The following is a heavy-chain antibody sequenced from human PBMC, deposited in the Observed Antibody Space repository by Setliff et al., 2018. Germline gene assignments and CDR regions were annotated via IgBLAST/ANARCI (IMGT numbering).Heavy chain of an antibody. D-gene: IGHD3-16*01. CDR3: ARVGVFGGGYFDF. CDR2: IWDDGGKK. Sequence: PGGSLRLSCSASGFTFSSYRMHWVRQAPGKGLEWVAVIWDDGGKKYHADSVKGRFAISRDNSRNSLYLQMDSLRAEDTAVYYCARVGVFGGGYFDFWGQGTLVTVSS. V-gene: IGHV3-33*08. J-gene: IGHJ4*02. CDR1: GFTFSSYR.